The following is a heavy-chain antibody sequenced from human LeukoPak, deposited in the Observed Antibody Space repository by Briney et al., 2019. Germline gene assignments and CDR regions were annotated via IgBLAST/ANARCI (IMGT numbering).Heavy chain of an antibody. J-gene: IGHJ4*02. CDR1: GFTFDDYA. V-gene: IGHV3-9*01. CDR2: ISWNSGSI. CDR3: ARDNKIAARTSDREVDY. D-gene: IGHD6-6*01. Sequence: PGGSLRLSCAASGFTFDDYAMHWVRQAPGKGLELVSGISWNSGSIGYADSVKGRFTISRDNSKNSLYLQMNSLRAEDTAVYYCARDNKIAARTSDREVDYWGQGTLVTVSS.